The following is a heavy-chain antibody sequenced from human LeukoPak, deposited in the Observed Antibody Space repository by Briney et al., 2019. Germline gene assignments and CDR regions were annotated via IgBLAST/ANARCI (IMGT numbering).Heavy chain of an antibody. CDR1: GFTFSTYG. CDR2: IKEDGSQK. D-gene: IGHD5-18*01. J-gene: IGHJ4*02. Sequence: PGGSLRLSCAASGFTFSTYGMSWVRQAPGKGLEWVANIKEDGSQKYYVDSVKGRFTISRDNAKNSQYLQMNSLRAEDTAVYYCARLPLTARRHFDYWGQGTLVTVSS. CDR3: ARLPLTARRHFDY. V-gene: IGHV3-7*05.